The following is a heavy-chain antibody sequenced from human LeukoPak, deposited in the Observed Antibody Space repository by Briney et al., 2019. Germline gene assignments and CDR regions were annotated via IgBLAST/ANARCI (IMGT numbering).Heavy chain of an antibody. V-gene: IGHV4-59*01. J-gene: IGHJ4*02. D-gene: IGHD3-22*01. CDR1: GGSISSYY. CDR2: IYYSGST. CDR3: ARGGGAYYDNSGYYRGGSEFDY. Sequence: SETLSLTCTVSGGSISSYYWSWIRQPPGKGLEWIGYIYYSGSTNYNPSPKSRVTISVDTSKNQFSLKLSSVTAADTDVYYCARGGGAYYDNSGYYRGGSEFDYWGQGTLVTVSS.